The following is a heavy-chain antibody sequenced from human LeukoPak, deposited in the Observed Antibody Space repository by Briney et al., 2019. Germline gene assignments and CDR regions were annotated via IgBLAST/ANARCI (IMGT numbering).Heavy chain of an antibody. CDR3: AKGSSGQDGYIWYFDL. CDR1: GFTFDDYA. D-gene: IGHD5-24*01. CDR2: ITWDGGST. V-gene: IGHV3-43D*03. J-gene: IGHJ2*01. Sequence: PGGSLRLSCAASGFTFDDYAMHWVRQAPGKGLEWVSLITWDGGSTYYADSVKGRFTISRDNSKNSLYLQMNSLRAEDTALYFCAKGSSGQDGYIWYFDLWGRGTLVTVSS.